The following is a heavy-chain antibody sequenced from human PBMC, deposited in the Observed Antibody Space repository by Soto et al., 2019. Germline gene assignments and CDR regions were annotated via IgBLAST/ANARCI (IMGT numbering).Heavy chain of an antibody. V-gene: IGHV2-5*02. Sequence: QITLKESGPTLVKPTQTLTLTCSFSGFSISANGEAVGWIRQPPGKALEWLALIYWDDDKRFSSSLKSRLTITKDASTNQVVLTMTNMDPMDTATYYCAHSRILDQWGQGTLVTVSS. CDR2: IYWDDDK. CDR1: GFSISANGEA. D-gene: IGHD3-3*01. CDR3: AHSRILDQ. J-gene: IGHJ4*02.